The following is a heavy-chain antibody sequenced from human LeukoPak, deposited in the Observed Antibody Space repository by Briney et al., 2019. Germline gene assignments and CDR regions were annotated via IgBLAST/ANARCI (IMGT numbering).Heavy chain of an antibody. J-gene: IGHJ4*02. Sequence: SGGSLRLSCAASGFTFSSYAMSWVRQAPGKGLEWVSAISGSGGSTYYADSVKGRFTISRDNSKNTLYLQMNSLRAEDTAVYYCAKTRDGYRGYFDYWGQGTLVTVSS. CDR1: GFTFSSYA. D-gene: IGHD5-12*01. CDR3: AKTRDGYRGYFDY. V-gene: IGHV3-23*01. CDR2: ISGSGGST.